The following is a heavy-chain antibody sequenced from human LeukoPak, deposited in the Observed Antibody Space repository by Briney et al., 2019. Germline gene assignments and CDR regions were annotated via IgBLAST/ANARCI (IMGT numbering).Heavy chain of an antibody. CDR3: AKSGSGLWFGELSY. D-gene: IGHD3-10*01. J-gene: IGHJ4*02. V-gene: IGHV3-21*04. Sequence: GGSLRLSCAASGFTFSSHSMNWVRQAPGKGLEWVSSISGSSSDKYYADAVRGRFTISRDNSKNTLYLQMNSLRAEDTAVYYCAKSGSGLWFGELSYWGQGTLVTVSS. CDR2: ISGSSSDK. CDR1: GFTFSSHS.